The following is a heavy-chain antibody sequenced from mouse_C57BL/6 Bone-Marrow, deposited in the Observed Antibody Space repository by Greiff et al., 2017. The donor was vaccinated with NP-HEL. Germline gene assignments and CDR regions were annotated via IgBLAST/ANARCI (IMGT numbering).Heavy chain of an antibody. CDR2: IHPNSGST. CDR3: ARGPLYYYGSSYLDY. Sequence: QVQLQQPGAELVKPGASVKLSCKASGYTFTSYWMHWVKQRPGQGLEWIGMIHPNSGSTNYNEKFKSKATLTVDKSSSTAYMQLSSLTSEDSAVYYCARGPLYYYGSSYLDYWGQGTTLTVSS. V-gene: IGHV1-64*01. J-gene: IGHJ2*01. D-gene: IGHD1-1*01. CDR1: GYTFTSYW.